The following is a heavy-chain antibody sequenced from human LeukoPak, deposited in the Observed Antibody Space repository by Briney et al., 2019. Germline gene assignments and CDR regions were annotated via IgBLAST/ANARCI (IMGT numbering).Heavy chain of an antibody. Sequence: GGCLRLSCAASGFTVSSNYMSWVRQAPGKGLEWVSVIYSGGSTYYADSVKGRFTISRDNSKNTLYLQMNSLRAEDTAVYYCARHLGGSHDAFDIWGQGTMVTVSS. J-gene: IGHJ3*02. CDR2: IYSGGST. V-gene: IGHV3-53*01. CDR1: GFTVSSNY. D-gene: IGHD2-15*01. CDR3: ARHLGGSHDAFDI.